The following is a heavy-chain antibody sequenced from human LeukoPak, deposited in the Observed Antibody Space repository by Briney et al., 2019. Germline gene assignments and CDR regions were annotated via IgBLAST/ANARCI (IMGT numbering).Heavy chain of an antibody. Sequence: SETLSLTCAVSGDSITSSKWWSWVRQSPERGLEWIGEIYHSGATNYNPSLKSRVTMSVDKSKNQFSLSLSSVTAADTAVYYCASGSHAVTTHFDYWGQGTLVTVSS. D-gene: IGHD3-16*01. CDR2: IYHSGAT. J-gene: IGHJ4*02. CDR1: GDSITSSKW. V-gene: IGHV4-4*02. CDR3: ASGSHAVTTHFDY.